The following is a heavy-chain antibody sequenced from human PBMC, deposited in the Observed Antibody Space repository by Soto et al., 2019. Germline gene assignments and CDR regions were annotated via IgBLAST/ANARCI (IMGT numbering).Heavy chain of an antibody. D-gene: IGHD3-3*01. Sequence: QLQLQESGPGLVKPSETLSLTCTVSGGSISSSSYYWGWIRQPPGKGLEWIGSIYYSGSTYYNPSLKSRVTISVDTSKNQFSLKLSSVTAADTAVYYCARVGGDDFWSGYYTHWGQGTLVTVSS. CDR1: GGSISSSSYY. J-gene: IGHJ4*02. CDR3: ARVGGDDFWSGYYTH. V-gene: IGHV4-39*01. CDR2: IYYSGST.